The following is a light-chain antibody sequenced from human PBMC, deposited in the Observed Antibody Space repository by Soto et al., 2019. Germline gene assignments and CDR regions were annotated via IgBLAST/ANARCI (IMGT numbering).Light chain of an antibody. V-gene: IGKV1-5*03. CDR3: QQSNTYFSLS. Sequence: DILMTQSPSTLSASVGDRVTITCRASLTISTWVAWYQQKPGKAPKLLIYKAISLESGVPARFSGSGSGTEFTLTISGLQPDDFASYYCQQSNTYFSLSFGGGTRVDVK. CDR2: KAI. CDR1: LTISTW. J-gene: IGKJ4*01.